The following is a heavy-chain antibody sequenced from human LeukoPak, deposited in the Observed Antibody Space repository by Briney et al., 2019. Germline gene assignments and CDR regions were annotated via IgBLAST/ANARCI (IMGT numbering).Heavy chain of an antibody. J-gene: IGHJ3*02. CDR2: VNGDGSST. D-gene: IGHD4-17*01. Sequence: GGSLRLSCAASGFTFSSFRMHWVRQAAGKGLVWVSRVNGDGSSTTYADSVKGRFTISRDSAKNTVYLQMNSLRAEDTAVYYCARPQHGDLYAFDIWGHGTMVTVSS. CDR3: ARPQHGDLYAFDI. CDR1: GFTFSSFR. V-gene: IGHV3-74*01.